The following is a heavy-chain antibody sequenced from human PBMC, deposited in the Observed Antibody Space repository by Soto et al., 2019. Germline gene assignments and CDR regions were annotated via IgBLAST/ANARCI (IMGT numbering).Heavy chain of an antibody. D-gene: IGHD3-16*01. Sequence: GSLRLSCAASGFTFSDYYFTWIRQAPGKGLEWVSYISFSGSTIYYADSVKGRFTISRDNAKNSLYLQMNNLRPEDTAVYYCAGGDSGSFDSWGQGTLVTVSS. CDR2: ISFSGSTI. V-gene: IGHV3-11*01. CDR1: GFTFSDYY. J-gene: IGHJ4*02. CDR3: AGGDSGSFDS.